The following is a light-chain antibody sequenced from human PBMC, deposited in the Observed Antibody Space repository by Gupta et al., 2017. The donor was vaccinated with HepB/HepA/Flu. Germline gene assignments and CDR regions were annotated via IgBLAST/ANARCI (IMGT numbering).Light chain of an antibody. CDR1: QNNLSSSNNKNY. CDR3: QQHYTTPT. CDR2: WAS. J-gene: IGKJ1*01. Sequence: IVMTQSPDSLAVSLGERATVNCKSSQNNLSSSNNKNYLAWYQQKPGQPPKLLITWASTRQSGVPDRFSGGGSGTDFTLTISSLQAEDVAVYYCQQHYTTPTFGQGTKVEIK. V-gene: IGKV4-1*01.